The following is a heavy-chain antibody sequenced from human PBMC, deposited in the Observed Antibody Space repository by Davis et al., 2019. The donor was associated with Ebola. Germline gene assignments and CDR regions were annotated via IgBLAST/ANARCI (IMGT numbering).Heavy chain of an antibody. Sequence: ASVKVSCKASGYTFTGYYMHWVRQAPGQGLEWMGWINPNSGGTNYAQKFQGWVTMTRDTSISTAYMELSRLRSDDTAVYYCARGVVIMITFGGVIVPFGTEDYGMDVWGQGTTVTVSS. J-gene: IGHJ6*02. CDR1: GYTFTGYY. V-gene: IGHV1-2*04. D-gene: IGHD3-16*02. CDR3: ARGVVIMITFGGVIVPFGTEDYGMDV. CDR2: INPNSGGT.